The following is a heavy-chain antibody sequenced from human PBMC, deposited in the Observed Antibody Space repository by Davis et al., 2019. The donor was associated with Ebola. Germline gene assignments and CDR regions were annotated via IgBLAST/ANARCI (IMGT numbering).Heavy chain of an antibody. CDR1: GCSISSSSYY. CDR3: ARGGSSWSNYFDY. Sequence: MPSETLSLTCTVSGCSISSSSYYWGWIRQPPGKGLEWIGSIYYSGSTNYNPSLKSRVTISVDTSKNQFSLKLSSVTAADTAVYYCARGGSSWSNYFDYWGQGTLVTVSS. V-gene: IGHV4-39*07. CDR2: IYYSGST. J-gene: IGHJ4*02. D-gene: IGHD6-13*01.